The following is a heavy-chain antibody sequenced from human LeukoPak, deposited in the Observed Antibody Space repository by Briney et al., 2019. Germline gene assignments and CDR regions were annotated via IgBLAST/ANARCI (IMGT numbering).Heavy chain of an antibody. CDR3: ARDDNWNDKPFDH. Sequence: GGSLRLSCAASGFTFSQYTMNWVRQAPGKGLEWVSSIIHYADSVKGRFTISRDNANNSLYLQMSSLRAEDTALYYCARDDNWNDKPFDHWGQGALVTVSS. V-gene: IGHV3-21*01. J-gene: IGHJ4*02. CDR1: GFTFSQYT. CDR2: II. D-gene: IGHD1-20*01.